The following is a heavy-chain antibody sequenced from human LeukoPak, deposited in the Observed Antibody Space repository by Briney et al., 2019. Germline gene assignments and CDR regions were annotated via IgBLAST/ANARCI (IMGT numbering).Heavy chain of an antibody. CDR3: AKQGRDWLRDYYYYMDV. CDR1: GFTFSSHA. D-gene: IGHD3-9*01. CDR2: ISYDGSDK. V-gene: IGHV3-30*04. J-gene: IGHJ6*03. Sequence: GGSLRLSCVASGFTFSSHAMHWVRQAPGKGLEWVAVISYDGSDKYYADSVKGRFTISRGNSKNTLYLQMNSLRAEDTAVYYCAKQGRDWLRDYYYYMDVWGKGTTVTISS.